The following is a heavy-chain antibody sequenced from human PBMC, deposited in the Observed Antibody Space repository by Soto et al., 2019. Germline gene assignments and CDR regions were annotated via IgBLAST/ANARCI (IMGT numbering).Heavy chain of an antibody. J-gene: IGHJ4*02. CDR2: INHSGST. CDR1: GGSFSGHY. D-gene: IGHD3-22*01. Sequence: SETLSLTCPVYGGSFSGHYWTWIRQPPGQGLEWIGEINHSGSTKYNPSLKGRVTISVDTSKNQFSLKLNSVTAADTAVYYCAEGGKDEDSSGYSSEYFDDWGQGTLVTVSS. CDR3: AEGGKDEDSSGYSSEYFDD. V-gene: IGHV4-34*01.